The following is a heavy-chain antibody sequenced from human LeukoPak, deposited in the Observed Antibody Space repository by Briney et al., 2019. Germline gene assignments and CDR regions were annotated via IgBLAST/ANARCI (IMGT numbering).Heavy chain of an antibody. D-gene: IGHD6-6*01. Sequence: GGSLRLSCAASGFTFSSYWMSWVRQAPGKGLEWVANIKQDGSEKYYVDSVKGRFTISRDNAKNSLYLQMNSLRTDDTGVYYYARDRGAARPNDYWGQGTLVAVSS. V-gene: IGHV3-7*03. CDR1: GFTFSSYW. CDR2: IKQDGSEK. J-gene: IGHJ4*02. CDR3: ARDRGAARPNDY.